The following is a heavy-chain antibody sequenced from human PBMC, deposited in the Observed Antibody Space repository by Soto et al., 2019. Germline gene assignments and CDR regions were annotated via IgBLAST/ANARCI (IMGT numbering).Heavy chain of an antibody. V-gene: IGHV4-39*01. D-gene: IGHD3-3*01. CDR1: GGSISSSSYY. CDR2: IYYSGST. J-gene: IGHJ3*02. CDR3: ARPRGARGDFWSGYASHAFDI. Sequence: PSETLSLTCTVSGGSISSSSYYWGWIRQPPGKGREWIGSIYYSGSTYYNPSLKSRVTISVDTSKNQFSLKLSSVTAADTAVYYCARPRGARGDFWSGYASHAFDIWGQGTMVTVSS.